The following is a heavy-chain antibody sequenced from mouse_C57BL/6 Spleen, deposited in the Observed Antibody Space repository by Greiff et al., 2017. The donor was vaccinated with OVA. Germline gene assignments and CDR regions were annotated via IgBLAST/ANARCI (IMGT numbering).Heavy chain of an antibody. CDR3: ARSPHYGSSYRAMDY. V-gene: IGHV1-82*01. J-gene: IGHJ4*01. Sequence: QVQLKQSGPELVKPGASVKISCKASGYAFSSSWMNWVKQRPGKGLEWIGRIYPGDGDTNYNGKFKGKATLTADKSSSTAYMQLSSLTSEDSAVYFCARSPHYGSSYRAMDYWGQGTSVTVSS. CDR2: IYPGDGDT. CDR1: GYAFSSSW. D-gene: IGHD1-1*01.